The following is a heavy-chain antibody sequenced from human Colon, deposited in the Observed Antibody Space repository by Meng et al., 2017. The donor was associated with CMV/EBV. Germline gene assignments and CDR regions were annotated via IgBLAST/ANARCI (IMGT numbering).Heavy chain of an antibody. J-gene: IGHJ6*02. D-gene: IGHD1-7*01. Sequence: SLKISCAVSGVTFGDYAMHWVRQVPGKGLEWVSSITWNSGRTGYVDPVEGRFTISRDNAKNSLYLQMNGLRDEDNGLYYCAKDISPVGGSTGYHGMDVWGQGTTVTVSS. CDR3: AKDISPVGGSTGYHGMDV. CDR2: ITWNSGRT. V-gene: IGHV3-9*01. CDR1: GVTFGDYA.